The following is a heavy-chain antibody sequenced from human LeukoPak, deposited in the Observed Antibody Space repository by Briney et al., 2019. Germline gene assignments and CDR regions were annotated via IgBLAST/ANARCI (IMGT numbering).Heavy chain of an antibody. CDR3: ASGPTGSSGWYYFEY. CDR1: GFTVSGNY. Sequence: GGSLRLSCAASGFTVSGNYMTWVRQAPGKGLEWVSIIYSGGSTYYADSVKGRFTISRDNSKNTLYLQMNSRRAEDTAVYYCASGPTGSSGWYYFEYWGQGTLVTVSS. D-gene: IGHD6-19*01. CDR2: IYSGGST. V-gene: IGHV3-66*01. J-gene: IGHJ4*02.